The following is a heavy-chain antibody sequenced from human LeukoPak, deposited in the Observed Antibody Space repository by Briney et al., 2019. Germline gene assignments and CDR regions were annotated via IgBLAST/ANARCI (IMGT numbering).Heavy chain of an antibody. V-gene: IGHV3-21*01. D-gene: IGHD2-2*02. CDR1: GFTFSSYS. J-gene: IGHJ6*02. CDR2: ISSSSSYI. Sequence: GGSLRLSCAASGFTFSSYSMNWVRQAPGKGLEWVSSISSSSSYIYYADSVKGRFTISRDNAKNSLYLQMNSLRAEDTAVYYCAGDGEDIVVVPAAIPEYYYGMDVWGQGTTVTVSS. CDR3: AGDGEDIVVVPAAIPEYYYGMDV.